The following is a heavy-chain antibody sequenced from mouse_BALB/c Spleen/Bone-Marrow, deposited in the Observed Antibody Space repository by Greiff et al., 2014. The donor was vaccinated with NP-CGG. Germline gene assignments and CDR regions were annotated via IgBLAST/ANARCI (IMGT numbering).Heavy chain of an antibody. D-gene: IGHD2-2*01. CDR1: GYSFTGYY. J-gene: IGHJ2*01. CDR3: ARSCGAYGCDGGYYFDY. V-gene: IGHV1S34*01. CDR2: ISCYNGAT. Sequence: LVKTGASVKISCKASGYSFTGYYMHWVKQSHGKSLEWIGYISCYNGATSYNQKFKGKATFTVDTSSSTAYMQCNSLTSEDSAVYYCARSCGAYGCDGGYYFDYWGQGTTLTVSS.